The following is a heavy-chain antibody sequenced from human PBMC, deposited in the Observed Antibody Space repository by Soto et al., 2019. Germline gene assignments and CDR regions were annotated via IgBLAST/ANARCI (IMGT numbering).Heavy chain of an antibody. CDR3: AKVMRSTSSTANFDY. V-gene: IGHV3-23*01. CDR2: ITYSGGST. CDR1: GFTFSMFA. D-gene: IGHD3-16*01. J-gene: IGHJ4*02. Sequence: VQLLESGGGLVQPGGSLRLSCAASGFTFSMFAMNWDRQAPGKGLEWVASITYSGGSTNYADSVRGRFTISRDNYKNTLALQMPSLRAEDTAVYYCAKVMRSTSSTANFDYWGRGTLVTVSS.